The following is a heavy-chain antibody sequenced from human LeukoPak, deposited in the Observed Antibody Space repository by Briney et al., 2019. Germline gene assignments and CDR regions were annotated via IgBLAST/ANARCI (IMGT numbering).Heavy chain of an antibody. J-gene: IGHJ5*02. Sequence: GASVKVSCKASGGTFSSYAISWVRQAPGQGLEWMGRIIPIFGTANYAQKFQGRVTITTDESTSTAYMELSSLRSEDTAVYYCARGRGGAAAGTVSWFDPWSQGTLVTVSS. D-gene: IGHD6-13*01. CDR1: GGTFSSYA. CDR3: ARGRGGAAAGTVSWFDP. V-gene: IGHV1-69*05. CDR2: IIPIFGTA.